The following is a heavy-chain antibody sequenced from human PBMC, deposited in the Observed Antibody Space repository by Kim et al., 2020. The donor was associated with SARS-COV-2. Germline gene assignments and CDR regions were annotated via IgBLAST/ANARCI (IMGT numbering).Heavy chain of an antibody. CDR3: ASGLERPWYWFDP. CDR1: GGSISSSSYY. D-gene: IGHD1-1*01. CDR2: IYYSGST. J-gene: IGHJ5*02. Sequence: SETLSLTCTVSGGSISSSSYYWGWIRQPPGKGLEWIGSIYYSGSTYYNPSLKSRVTISVDTSKNQFSLKLSSVTAADTAVYYCASGLERPWYWFDPWGQGTLVTVSS. V-gene: IGHV4-39*01.